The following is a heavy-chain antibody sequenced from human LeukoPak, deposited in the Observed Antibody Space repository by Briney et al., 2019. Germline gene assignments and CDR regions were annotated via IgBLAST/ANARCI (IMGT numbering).Heavy chain of an antibody. CDR2: ISSSSSTI. CDR3: ARVGAMRWDY. D-gene: IGHD1-26*01. CDR1: GFTFSNYS. V-gene: IGHV3-48*01. Sequence: GESLKISCAASGFTFSNYSMNWVRQVPGKGLEWVSYISSSSSTIYYAGAVKGRFTISRDNAKNSLYLQMNSLRAEDTAVYYCARVGAMRWDYWGQGTLVTVSS. J-gene: IGHJ4*02.